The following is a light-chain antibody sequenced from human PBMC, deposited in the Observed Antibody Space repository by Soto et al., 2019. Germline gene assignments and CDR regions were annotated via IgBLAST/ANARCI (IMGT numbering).Light chain of an antibody. J-gene: IGLJ2*01. CDR2: EVS. Sequence: QSVLTQPASVSGSPGQSITISCTGTSSDVGGYNYVSWYQQHPGKAPKLMIYEVSNRPSGVSNRFSGSKSGNTASLTISGLQAEDEADYYCSSYTSSSTSPLFGGGTQLTVL. V-gene: IGLV2-14*01. CDR3: SSYTSSSTSPL. CDR1: SSDVGGYNY.